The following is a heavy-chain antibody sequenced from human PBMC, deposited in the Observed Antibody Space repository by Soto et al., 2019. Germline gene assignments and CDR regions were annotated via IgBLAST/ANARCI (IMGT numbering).Heavy chain of an antibody. J-gene: IGHJ6*03. D-gene: IGHD6-13*01. CDR2: ISSSSSYI. CDR3: AREVKVAQQLVLSARRDYYYYYMDV. CDR1: GFTFSSYS. V-gene: IGHV3-21*01. Sequence: GGSLRLSCAASGFTFSSYSMNWVRQAPGKGLEWVSSISSSSSYIYYADSVKGRFTISRDNAKNSLYLQMNSLRAEDTAVYYCAREVKVAQQLVLSARRDYYYYYMDVWGKGTTVTVSS.